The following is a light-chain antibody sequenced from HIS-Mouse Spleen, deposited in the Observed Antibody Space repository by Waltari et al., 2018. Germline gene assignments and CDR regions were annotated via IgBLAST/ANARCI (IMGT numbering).Light chain of an antibody. Sequence: QSALTQPASVSGSPGQSITISCTGTSSDVGGYNYVSWYQQHPGKAPKPMIYDVSNRPSGVSNRFSGSKSGTTASLTISGLQAEDEADYYCSSYTSSSFNVVFGGGTKLTVL. J-gene: IGLJ2*01. V-gene: IGLV2-14*03. CDR1: SSDVGGYNY. CDR3: SSYTSSSFNVV. CDR2: DVS.